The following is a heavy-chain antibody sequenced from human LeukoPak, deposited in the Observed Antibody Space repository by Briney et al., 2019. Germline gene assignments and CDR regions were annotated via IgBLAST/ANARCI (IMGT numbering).Heavy chain of an antibody. Sequence: GGSLRLSCGACGFTLNTYGMHWVRGARGRGVEGVAGISKCCSSKDYADSVKGRFTNSRDNSKNTMYLQMNSLRVEDTAVYYCAKAAYCTSTSCHFSGYAQRPLDSWGQGTLVTVSS. CDR2: ISKCCSSK. CDR3: AKAAYCTSTSCHFSGYAQRPLDS. CDR1: GFTLNTYG. V-gene: IGHV3-30*18. J-gene: IGHJ4*02. D-gene: IGHD2-2*01.